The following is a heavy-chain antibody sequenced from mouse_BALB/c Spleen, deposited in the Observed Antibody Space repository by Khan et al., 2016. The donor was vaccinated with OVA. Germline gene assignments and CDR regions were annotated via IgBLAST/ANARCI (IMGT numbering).Heavy chain of an antibody. CDR3: ARHGSNSWFAY. Sequence: VQLKESGPELMKPGASVKISCKASGYSFTSYYIHWVKQSHGKTLEWIGYIDPFNGGSTYNQKFKVKATLTVDKSSSTAYMHLSSLTSEDSAVYYCARHGSNSWFAYWGPGTLVTVSA. J-gene: IGHJ3*01. V-gene: IGHV1-31*01. CDR1: GYSFTSYY. D-gene: IGHD1-1*01. CDR2: IDPFNGGS.